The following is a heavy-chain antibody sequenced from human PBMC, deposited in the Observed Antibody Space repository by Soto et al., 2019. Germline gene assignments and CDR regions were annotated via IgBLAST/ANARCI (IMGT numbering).Heavy chain of an antibody. CDR2: IYKSATT. CDR1: GDSISNLDYF. D-gene: IGHD7-27*01. CDR3: ARGRYCLTGRCFPNWFDS. J-gene: IGHJ5*01. Sequence: SESLSLTCSVSGDSISNLDYFWAWIRQPPGQALEYIGYIYKSATTYYNPSFESRVAISVDTSKSQFSLNVTSVTAADTAVYFCARGRYCLTGRCFPNWFDSWGQGALVTVSS. V-gene: IGHV4-30-4*01.